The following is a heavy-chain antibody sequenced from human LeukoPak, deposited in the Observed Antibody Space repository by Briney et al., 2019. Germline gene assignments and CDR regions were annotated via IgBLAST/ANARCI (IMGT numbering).Heavy chain of an antibody. J-gene: IGHJ4*02. CDR1: GGSIGSGGYY. D-gene: IGHD3-22*01. V-gene: IGHV4-31*03. CDR2: IYYSGST. Sequence: SQTLSLTCTVSGGSIGSGGYYWSWIRQHPGKGLEWIGYIYYSGSTYYNPSLKSRVTISVDTSKNQFSLKLSSVTAADTAVYYCASEDSSGYYYGYWGQGTLVTVSS. CDR3: ASEDSSGYYYGY.